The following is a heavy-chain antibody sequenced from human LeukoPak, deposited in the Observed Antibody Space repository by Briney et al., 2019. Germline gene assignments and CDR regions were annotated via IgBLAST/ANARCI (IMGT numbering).Heavy chain of an antibody. J-gene: IGHJ4*01. CDR2: ISHSGST. V-gene: IGHV4-34*01. CDR3: ARRRFYDLSTAYYLDY. CDR1: GGSFSDYY. Sequence: SETLSLTCAVYGGSFSDYYWSWIRQPPGKGLEWIGEISHSGSTNYSPSLKSRVTMSVDTSKNQFSVRLSSVTAADTAVYYCARRRFYDLSTAYYLDYWGQGPLVTVSS. D-gene: IGHD3-9*01.